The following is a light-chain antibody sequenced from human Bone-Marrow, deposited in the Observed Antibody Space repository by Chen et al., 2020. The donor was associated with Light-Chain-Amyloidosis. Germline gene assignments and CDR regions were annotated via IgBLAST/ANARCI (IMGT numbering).Light chain of an antibody. Sequence: DIQLTQSPSSLSASVGDRVTITCRASQSISNFLNWYQQKPGKAPNLLISGASSLQSGVPSRFSGRGSGTFFTLTISSLQPEDLASYYCQQSYSFPWTFGQGTKVEIK. V-gene: IGKV1-39*01. CDR1: QSISNF. CDR3: QQSYSFPWT. CDR2: GAS. J-gene: IGKJ1*01.